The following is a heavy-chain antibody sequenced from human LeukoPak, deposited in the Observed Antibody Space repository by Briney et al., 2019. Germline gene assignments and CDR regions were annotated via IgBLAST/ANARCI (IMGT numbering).Heavy chain of an antibody. Sequence: SETLSLTCAVSGGSISSGGYWSWVRPPPGKVLGWIGQIYYSGSTNYNPSLESRVIMSLDKSRNQLSLRLNSVTAADTAVYYCARGRLGGAASWGQGTLVTVSS. CDR2: IYYSGST. V-gene: IGHV4-4*02. CDR3: ARGRLGGAAS. D-gene: IGHD1-26*01. J-gene: IGHJ5*02. CDR1: GGSISSGGY.